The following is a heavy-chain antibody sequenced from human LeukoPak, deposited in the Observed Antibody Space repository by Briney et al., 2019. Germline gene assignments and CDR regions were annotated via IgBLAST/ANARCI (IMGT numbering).Heavy chain of an antibody. CDR1: GYTFTSYG. CDR2: ISAYNGNT. Sequence: ASVKVSCKASGYTFTSYGISWVRQAPGQGLEWMGWISAYNGNTNYAQKLQGRVTMTRNTSISTAYMELSSLRSEDTAVYYCARSRATVTTYYFDYWGQGTLVTVSS. J-gene: IGHJ4*02. D-gene: IGHD4-11*01. V-gene: IGHV1-18*01. CDR3: ARSRATVTTYYFDY.